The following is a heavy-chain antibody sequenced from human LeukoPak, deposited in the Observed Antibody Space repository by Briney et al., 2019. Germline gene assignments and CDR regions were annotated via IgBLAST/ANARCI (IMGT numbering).Heavy chain of an antibody. CDR3: AKDMVRGVIRGNFDY. V-gene: IGHV3-21*04. CDR1: GFTFNRYN. Sequence: GGSLRLSCAASGFTFNRYNMNWVRRAPGKGLEWVSSISTSSSYIYYADSVRGRFTISRDNAKKSLYLQLNSLRAEDTALYYCAKDMVRGVIRGNFDYWGQGTLVTVSS. CDR2: ISTSSSYI. D-gene: IGHD3-10*01. J-gene: IGHJ4*02.